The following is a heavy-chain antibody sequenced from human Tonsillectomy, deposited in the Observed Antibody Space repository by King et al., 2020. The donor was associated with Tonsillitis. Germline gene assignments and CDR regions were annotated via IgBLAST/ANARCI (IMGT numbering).Heavy chain of an antibody. CDR2: INHSGRT. D-gene: IGHD1-7*01. CDR3: ARGLNYLDV. V-gene: IGHV4-34*01. CDR1: GGSFSGYD. J-gene: IGHJ6*02. Sequence: VQLQQWGAGLLKPSETLSLTCAVNGGSFSGYDWTWIRQPPGKGLQWIGEINHSGRTNYNPSLKSRVTISVDTSKNQFSLKVGSVTATDTAVYYCARGLNYLDVWGQGTTVTVSS.